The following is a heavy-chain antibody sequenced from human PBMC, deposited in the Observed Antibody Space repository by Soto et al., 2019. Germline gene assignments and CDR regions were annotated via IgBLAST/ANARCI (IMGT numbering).Heavy chain of an antibody. CDR2: IRRKANSYTT. D-gene: IGHD6-19*01. CDR1: GLIFSDYH. CDR3: XXXGGWSGGSNDMDV. J-gene: IGHJ6*02. Sequence: EVQLVESGGGLVQPGGSLRLSCAASGLIFSDYHMDWVRQAPGKGLEWVGRIRRKANSYTTEYAASVKGRFTISRDDSXXXXXXXXXXXXXXXTXXXXXXXXGGWSGGSNDMDVWGQGTTVTVSS. V-gene: IGHV3-72*01.